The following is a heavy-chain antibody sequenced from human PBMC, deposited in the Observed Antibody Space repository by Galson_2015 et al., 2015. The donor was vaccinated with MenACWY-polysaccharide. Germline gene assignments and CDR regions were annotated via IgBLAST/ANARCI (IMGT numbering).Heavy chain of an antibody. D-gene: IGHD4-23*01. V-gene: IGHV7-4-1*02. CDR3: ASIYGGNSFWYFDL. CDR1: GYTLTSYA. Sequence: SVKVSCKASGYTLTSYAMNWVRQAPGQGLEWMGWINTNTGNPTYAQGFTGRFVFSLDTSVSTAYPQISSLKAEDTAVYYCASIYGGNSFWYFDLWGRGSLVTVSS. CDR2: INTNTGNP. J-gene: IGHJ2*01.